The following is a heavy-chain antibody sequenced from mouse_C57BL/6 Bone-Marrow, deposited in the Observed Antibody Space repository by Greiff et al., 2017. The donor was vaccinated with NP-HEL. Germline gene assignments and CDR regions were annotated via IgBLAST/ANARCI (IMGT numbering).Heavy chain of an antibody. J-gene: IGHJ4*01. Sequence: EVQRVESGGDLVKPGGSLKLSCAASGFTFSSYGMSWVRQTPDKRLEWVATISSGGSYTYYPDSVKGRFTISRDNAKNTLYLQMSSLKSEDTAMYYCARREVYYYGSSFFYAMDYWGQGTSVTVSS. V-gene: IGHV5-6*01. CDR1: GFTFSSYG. D-gene: IGHD1-1*01. CDR2: ISSGGSYT. CDR3: ARREVYYYGSSFFYAMDY.